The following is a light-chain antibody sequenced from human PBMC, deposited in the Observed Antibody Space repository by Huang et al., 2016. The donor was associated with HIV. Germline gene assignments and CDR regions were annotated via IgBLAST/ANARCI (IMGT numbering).Light chain of an antibody. CDR1: QSVSSSY. CDR3: QQYGSSPPYT. CDR2: GAS. V-gene: IGKV3-20*01. Sequence: EIVLTQSPGTLSLSPGERATLSCRASQSVSSSYLAWYQQKPGQAPRLLIYGASSRATGSPDRFSGSGSGTDFTITISRLEPEDFAVYYCQQYGSSPPYTFGQGTKLEIK. J-gene: IGKJ2*01.